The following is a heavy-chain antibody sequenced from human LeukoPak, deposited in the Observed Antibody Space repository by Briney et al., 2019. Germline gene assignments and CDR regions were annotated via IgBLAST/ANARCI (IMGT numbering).Heavy chain of an antibody. D-gene: IGHD6-13*01. CDR2: ISAYNGNT. V-gene: IGHV1-18*01. Sequence: GASVKVSCKASGYTFTSYGIRWVRQAPGQGLEWMGWISAYNGNTNYAQKLQGRVTMTTDTSTSTAYMELRSLRSDDTAVYYCARSTTGYSSSWYGSTNWFDPWGQGTLVTVSS. J-gene: IGHJ5*02. CDR1: GYTFTSYG. CDR3: ARSTTGYSSSWYGSTNWFDP.